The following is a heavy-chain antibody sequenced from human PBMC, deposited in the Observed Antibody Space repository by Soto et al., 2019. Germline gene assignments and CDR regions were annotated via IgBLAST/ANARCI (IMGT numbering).Heavy chain of an antibody. J-gene: IGHJ4*02. D-gene: IGHD2-15*01. Sequence: SVKVSCKASGGTFSSYAISWVRQAPGQGLEWMGGIIPIFGTANYAKKFQSRVTFTAEVSTSTTYMEPSSLRSEDTAVYYCAYRSNRSVGCDYLGQGALVTVSS. CDR3: AYRSNRSVGCDY. CDR2: IIPIFGTA. CDR1: GGTFSSYA. V-gene: IGHV1-69*13.